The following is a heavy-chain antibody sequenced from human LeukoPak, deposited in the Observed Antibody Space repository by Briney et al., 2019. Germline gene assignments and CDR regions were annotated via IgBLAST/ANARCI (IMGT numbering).Heavy chain of an antibody. Sequence: SETLSLTCTVSSGSISSGAYYWSWIRQHPGKGLEWIGYIYYSGNTYYNPSLKSRVTISVDTSKNQFSLRLSSVTAADTAVYYCASLLRSGSYFTWGQGTLVTVSS. J-gene: IGHJ5*02. CDR3: ASLLRSGSYFT. CDR1: SGSISSGAYY. D-gene: IGHD1-26*01. CDR2: IYYSGNT. V-gene: IGHV4-31*03.